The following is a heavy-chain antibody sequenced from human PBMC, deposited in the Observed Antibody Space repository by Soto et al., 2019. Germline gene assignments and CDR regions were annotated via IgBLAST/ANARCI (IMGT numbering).Heavy chain of an antibody. CDR2: ISGSGGST. Sequence: GGPLRLSCAASGFTFSSYAMSWVRQAPGKGLEWVSAISGSGGSTYYAASVKGRFTISRDNSKNTLYLQMNSLRAEDTAVYYCAKDLKQQLVSPLDYWGQGTLVTVSS. CDR3: AKDLKQQLVSPLDY. CDR1: GFTFSSYA. J-gene: IGHJ4*02. V-gene: IGHV3-23*01. D-gene: IGHD6-13*01.